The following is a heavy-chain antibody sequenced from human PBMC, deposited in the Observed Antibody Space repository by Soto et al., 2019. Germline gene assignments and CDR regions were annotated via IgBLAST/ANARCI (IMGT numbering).Heavy chain of an antibody. J-gene: IGHJ6*02. V-gene: IGHV1-18*01. Sequence: VPVQVSRKASVYTLTRSVNICGRLSPIQGPELMGWISSYNGDTKYAQTFQGRVTMTTDTSTSTAYMELRSLRSDDTAFYYCAREGVAPYYYYGMDVWGQGTPVTSP. D-gene: IGHD5-12*01. CDR1: VYTLTRSV. CDR2: ISSYNGDT. CDR3: AREGVAPYYYYGMDV.